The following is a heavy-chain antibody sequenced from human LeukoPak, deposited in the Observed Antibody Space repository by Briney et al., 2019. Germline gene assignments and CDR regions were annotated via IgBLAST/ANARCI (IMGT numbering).Heavy chain of an antibody. D-gene: IGHD3-22*01. V-gene: IGHV3-7*01. CDR2: INHDGTDK. CDR3: AKDRLGALYYYDSSGYYRFDY. CDR1: GFTSTSYW. Sequence: QPGGSLRLSCAASGFTSTSYWMTWVRQAPGKGLHWVANINHDGTDKNYADTVKGRFTISRDNSKNTLYLQMNSLRAEDTAVYYCAKDRLGALYYYDSSGYYRFDYWGQGTLVTVSS. J-gene: IGHJ4*01.